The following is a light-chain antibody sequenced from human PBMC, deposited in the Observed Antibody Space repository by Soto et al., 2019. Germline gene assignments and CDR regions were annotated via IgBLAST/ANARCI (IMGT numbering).Light chain of an antibody. V-gene: IGKV3D-15*01. CDR2: GAS. Sequence: EIVVAPSSATLSVFPGGGGTLSCRASQSVNSNLAWYQQKPGQAPRLLIYGASTRATGIPARFSGSGSGTEFTLTFSSLQSEDFAVYYCQQYDNWPLTFGGGTKVDIK. J-gene: IGKJ4*01. CDR3: QQYDNWPLT. CDR1: QSVNSN.